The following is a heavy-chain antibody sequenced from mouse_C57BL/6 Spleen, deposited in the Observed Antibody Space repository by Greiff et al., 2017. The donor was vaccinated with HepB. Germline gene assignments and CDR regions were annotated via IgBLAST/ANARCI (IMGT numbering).Heavy chain of an antibody. V-gene: IGHV3-6*01. CDR1: GYSITSGYY. CDR2: ISYDGSN. Sequence: EVKLMESGPGLVKPSQSLSLTCSVTGYSITSGYYWNWIRQFPGNKLEWMGYISYDGSNNYNPSLKNRISITRDTSKNQFFLKLNSVTTEDTATYYCAREGPLGRSHWYFDVWGTGTTVTVSS. D-gene: IGHD4-1*01. J-gene: IGHJ1*03. CDR3: AREGPLGRSHWYFDV.